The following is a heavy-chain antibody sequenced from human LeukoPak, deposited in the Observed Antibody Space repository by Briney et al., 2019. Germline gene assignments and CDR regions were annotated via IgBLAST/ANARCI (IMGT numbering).Heavy chain of an antibody. CDR1: GFTVSSNY. D-gene: IGHD3-10*01. V-gene: IGHV3-15*01. Sequence: GGSLRLSCAASGFTVSSNYMSWVRQAPGKGLEWVGRITSKTNGETTYYAAPVKGRFIISRDDSKSMLYLQMNSLKIEDTALYYCTTDLRSWGQGTLVTVSS. J-gene: IGHJ5*02. CDR2: ITSKTNGETT. CDR3: TTDLRS.